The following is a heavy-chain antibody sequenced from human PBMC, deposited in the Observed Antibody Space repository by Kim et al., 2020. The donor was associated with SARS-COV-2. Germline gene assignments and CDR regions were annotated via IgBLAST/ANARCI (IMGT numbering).Heavy chain of an antibody. CDR2: RST. V-gene: IGHV3-74*01. CDR3: ARDGNGLGL. J-gene: IGHJ6*02. Sequence: RSTTAADSVKGRCTVSRDNAKNTLFLQMNSLGAEDAAVYYCARDGNGLGLWGQGTTVTVSS.